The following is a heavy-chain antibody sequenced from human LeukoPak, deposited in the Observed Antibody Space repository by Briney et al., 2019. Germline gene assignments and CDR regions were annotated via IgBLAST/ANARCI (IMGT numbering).Heavy chain of an antibody. V-gene: IGHV3-21*01. Sequence: GGSLRLSCAASGFTFSSYSMNWVRQAPGKGLEWVSSISSSSSYIYYADSVKGRFTISRDNAKNSLYLQMNSLRAEDTAVYCCASNDAYGGVNWFDPWGQGTLVTVSS. CDR1: GFTFSSYS. CDR2: ISSSSSYI. J-gene: IGHJ5*02. CDR3: ASNDAYGGVNWFDP. D-gene: IGHD3-16*01.